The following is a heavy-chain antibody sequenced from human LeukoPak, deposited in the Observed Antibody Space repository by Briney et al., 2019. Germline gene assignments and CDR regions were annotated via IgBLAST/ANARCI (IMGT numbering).Heavy chain of an antibody. CDR1: GYTFTAYY. J-gene: IGHJ4*02. D-gene: IGHD2-8*02. CDR3: SRAADVVLVPPSDD. V-gene: IGHV1-2*02. Sequence: ASVKVSCKASGYTFTAYYMHWVRQAPGQGLEWMGWINLNSGGTNYAQNFQGRVTMTRDTSISAAYMELSSLRFDDTAVYYCSRAADVVLVPPSDDWGQGTLVTVSS. CDR2: INLNSGGT.